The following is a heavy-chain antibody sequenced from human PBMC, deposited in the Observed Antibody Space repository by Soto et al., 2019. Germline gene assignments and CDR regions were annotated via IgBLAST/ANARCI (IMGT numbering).Heavy chain of an antibody. CDR1: GFSFSSYW. J-gene: IGHJ4*02. CDR3: ARVTDYYESSGYFDY. V-gene: IGHV3-7*01. CDR2: IKQDGSEK. Sequence: PGGSLRLSCAASGFSFSSYWMSWVRQAPRKGLEWVANIKQDGSEKYYVDSVKGRFTISRDNAKNSLNLQMNSLRAEDTAVYYCARVTDYYESSGYFDYWGQGTLVTVSS. D-gene: IGHD3-22*01.